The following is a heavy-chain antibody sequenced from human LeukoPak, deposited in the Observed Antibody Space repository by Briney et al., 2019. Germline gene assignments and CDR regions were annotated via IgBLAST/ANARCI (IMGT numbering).Heavy chain of an antibody. V-gene: IGHV3-15*01. J-gene: IGHJ1*01. CDR2: IKSKTDGGTT. CDR1: GFTFSNAW. Sequence: GGSLRLSCAASGFTFSNAWMSWVRQAPGKGLEWVGRIKSKTDGGTTDYAAPVKGRFTISRDDSKNTLYLQMNSLKTEDTAVYYCTTDPPRGLGELLTPSAEYFQHWGQGTLVTVSS. CDR3: TTDPPRGLGELLTPSAEYFQH. D-gene: IGHD3-10*01.